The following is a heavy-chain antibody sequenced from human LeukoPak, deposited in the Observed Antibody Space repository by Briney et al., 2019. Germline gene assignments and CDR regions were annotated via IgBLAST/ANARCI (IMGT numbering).Heavy chain of an antibody. V-gene: IGHV1-18*01. CDR1: GYTFTSYG. J-gene: IGHJ5*01. CDR2: ISAYNGNT. CDR3: ARDALSCSSTSCPLAS. Sequence: ASVKVSCKASGYTFTSYGISWVRQAPGQGLEWMGWISAYNGNTNYAQKLQGRVTMTTDTSTSTASMELRSLRSDDTAVYYCARDALSCSSTSCPLASWGQGTLVTVSS. D-gene: IGHD2-2*01.